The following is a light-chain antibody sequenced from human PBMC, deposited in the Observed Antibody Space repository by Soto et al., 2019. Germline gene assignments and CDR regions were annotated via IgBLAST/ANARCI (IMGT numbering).Light chain of an antibody. Sequence: AIRMTQSPSSLSASTGDRVTITCRASQGISSYLAWYQQKPGKAPKLLIYAASTLQSGVPSRFSGSGSVTDFTLTISCLQSEDFAPYYCQQYYSYPLTFGGGTKVEIK. J-gene: IGKJ4*01. CDR3: QQYYSYPLT. CDR2: AAS. CDR1: QGISSY. V-gene: IGKV1-8*01.